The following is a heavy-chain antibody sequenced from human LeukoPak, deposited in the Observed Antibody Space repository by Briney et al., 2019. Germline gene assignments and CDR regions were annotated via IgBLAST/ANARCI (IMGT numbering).Heavy chain of an antibody. Sequence: GGSLRLSCAASGFTFSSYAMNWVRQAPGKGLEWVSGISSGVGYTSYADSVKGRFTISRDNSQNTLYLQMNSLRVEDTALYYCAKLATRRKVASYIDSWGQGTPVTVSS. J-gene: IGHJ4*02. V-gene: IGHV3-23*01. CDR2: ISSGVGYT. D-gene: IGHD1-26*01. CDR3: AKLATRRKVASYIDS. CDR1: GFTFSSYA.